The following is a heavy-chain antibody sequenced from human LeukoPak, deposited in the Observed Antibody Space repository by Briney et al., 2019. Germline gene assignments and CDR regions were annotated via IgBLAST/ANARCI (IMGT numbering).Heavy chain of an antibody. CDR1: GGTFSSYA. CDR2: IIPIFGTA. D-gene: IGHD2-2*01. V-gene: IGHV1-69*06. Sequence: GASVKVSCKASGGTFSSYAISWVRQAPGQGLEWMGGIIPIFGTANYAQKFQGRVTMTEDTSTDTAYMELSSLRSEDTAVYYCATGVVPAAPFDYWGQGTLVTVSS. J-gene: IGHJ4*02. CDR3: ATGVVPAAPFDY.